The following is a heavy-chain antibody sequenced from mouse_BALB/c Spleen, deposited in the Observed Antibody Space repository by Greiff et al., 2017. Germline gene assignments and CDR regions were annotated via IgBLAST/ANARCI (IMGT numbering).Heavy chain of an antibody. CDR3: ARGIYYGYDWFAY. Sequence: EVKLVESGAELVKPGASVKLSCTASGFNIKDTYMHWVKQRPEQGLEWIGRIDPANGNTKYDPKFQGKATITADTSSNTAYLQLSSLTSEDTAVYYCARGIYYGYDWFAYWGQGTLVTVSA. CDR2: IDPANGNT. CDR1: GFNIKDTY. V-gene: IGHV14-3*02. D-gene: IGHD2-2*01. J-gene: IGHJ3*01.